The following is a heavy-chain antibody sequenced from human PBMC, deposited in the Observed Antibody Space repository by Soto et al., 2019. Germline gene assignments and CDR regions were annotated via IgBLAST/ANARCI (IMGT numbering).Heavy chain of an antibody. J-gene: IGHJ4*02. CDR2: VNPGGIT. D-gene: IGHD2-2*01. CDR1: GGSLSGYY. Sequence: SETLSLTCAVYGGSLSGYYWTWIRQPPGKGLEWIGEVNPGGITNYSPSVKSRLTISLDTSKKQVSLEMTSVTAADTAVYYCARVVTKMPIQSIDSWGPGPLVTLS. V-gene: IGHV4-34*01. CDR3: ARVVTKMPIQSIDS.